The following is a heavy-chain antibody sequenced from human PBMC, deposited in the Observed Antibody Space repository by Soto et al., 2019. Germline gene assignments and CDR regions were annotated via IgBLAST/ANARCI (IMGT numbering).Heavy chain of an antibody. CDR1: GFTFSDYY. Sequence: QVQLVESGGGLVKPGGSLRLSCAASGFTFSDYYMSWIRQAPGKGLEWVSYISSSGSTIYYADSVKGRFPISRDNAKKSLYLQMNRLRAEDTAVYYCASPTVTPHYGMDVWGQGTTVTVSS. D-gene: IGHD4-17*01. CDR3: ASPTVTPHYGMDV. V-gene: IGHV3-11*01. J-gene: IGHJ6*02. CDR2: ISSSGSTI.